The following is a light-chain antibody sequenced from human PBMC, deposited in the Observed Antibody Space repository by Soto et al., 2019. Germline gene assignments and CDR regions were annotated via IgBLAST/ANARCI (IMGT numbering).Light chain of an antibody. CDR3: SSYAGSNNVV. V-gene: IGLV2-8*01. CDR2: EVS. J-gene: IGLJ2*01. Sequence: QSALTQPPSASGSPGQSVTISCTGTISAVGGYNYVSWYQQHPGKAPKLMIYEVSKRPSGVPDRFSGSKSGNTASLTVSGLQADDEADYYCSSYAGSNNVVFGGGTQLTVL. CDR1: ISAVGGYNY.